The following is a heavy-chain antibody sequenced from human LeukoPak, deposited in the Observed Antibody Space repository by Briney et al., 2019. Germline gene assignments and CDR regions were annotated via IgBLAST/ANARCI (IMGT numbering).Heavy chain of an antibody. V-gene: IGHV3-23*01. CDR2: TSGSGGST. CDR1: GFTFSSYA. Sequence: GGSLRLSCAASGFTFSSYAMSWVRQAPGKGLEWVSATSGSGGSTYYADSVKGRFTISRDNSKNTLYLQMNSLRAEDTAVYYCARQVEGPYAAFDIWGQGTMVTVSS. CDR3: ARQVEGPYAAFDI. D-gene: IGHD3-16*01. J-gene: IGHJ3*02.